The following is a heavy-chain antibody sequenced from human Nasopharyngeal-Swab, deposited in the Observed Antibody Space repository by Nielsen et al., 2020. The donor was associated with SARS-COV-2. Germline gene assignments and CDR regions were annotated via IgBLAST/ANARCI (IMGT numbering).Heavy chain of an antibody. J-gene: IGHJ3*02. CDR2: INWNGGST. V-gene: IGHV3-20*04. CDR3: AKIGGSGWYVDAFDI. D-gene: IGHD6-19*01. CDR1: GFTFDDYG. Sequence: GESLKISCAASGFTFDDYGMSWVRQAPGKGLEWVSGINWNGGSTGYADSVKGRFTISRDNAKNSLYLQMNSLRAEDTALYYCAKIGGSGWYVDAFDIWGQGTMVTVSS.